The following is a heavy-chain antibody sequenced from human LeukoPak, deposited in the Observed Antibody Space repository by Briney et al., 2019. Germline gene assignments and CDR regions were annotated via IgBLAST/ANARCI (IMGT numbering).Heavy chain of an antibody. Sequence: PGGSLRLSCAASGFTFSNYGMHWVRQAPGKGLEWVAVISYDGSNKYYADSVKGRFTISRDNSKNTLYLQMNSLRAEDTAVYYCAKDKQWLGLFDYWGQGTLVTVSS. CDR2: ISYDGSNK. D-gene: IGHD6-19*01. J-gene: IGHJ4*02. CDR3: AKDKQWLGLFDY. V-gene: IGHV3-30*18. CDR1: GFTFSNYG.